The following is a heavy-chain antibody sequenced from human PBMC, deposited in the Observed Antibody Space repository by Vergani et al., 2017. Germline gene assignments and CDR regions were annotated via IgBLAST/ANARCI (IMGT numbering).Heavy chain of an antibody. V-gene: IGHV4-4*02. CDR1: GGSISSSNW. D-gene: IGHD1-26*01. CDR2: IYYSGST. Sequence: QVQLQESGPGLVKPSGTLSLTCAVSGGSISSSNWWSWVRQPPGKGLEWIGYIYYSGSTNYNPSLKSRVTISVDTSKNQFSLKLSSVTAADTAVYYCARVSRGANYWGQGTLVTVSS. CDR3: ARVSRGANY. J-gene: IGHJ4*02.